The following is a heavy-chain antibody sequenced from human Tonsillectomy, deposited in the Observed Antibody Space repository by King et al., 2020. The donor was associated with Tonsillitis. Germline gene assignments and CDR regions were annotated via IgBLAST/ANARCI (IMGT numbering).Heavy chain of an antibody. D-gene: IGHD3-22*01. V-gene: IGHV3-7*01. CDR3: AKAYYDTSGFY. J-gene: IGHJ4*02. CDR1: GFTFSSYW. CDR2: IKQDGSET. Sequence: VQLVESGGGLVQPGGSLRLSCAASGFTFSSYWMSWVRQAPGKGLEWVANIKQDGSETYYVDSVKGRFAISRDNAKNSLYLQMNSLRAEETAVYYCAKAYYDTSGFYWGQGTLVTVSS.